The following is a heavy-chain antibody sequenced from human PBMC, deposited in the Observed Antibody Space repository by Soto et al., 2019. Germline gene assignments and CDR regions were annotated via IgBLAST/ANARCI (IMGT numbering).Heavy chain of an antibody. D-gene: IGHD3-9*01. CDR3: TRRFYYDILTGYSPFDY. J-gene: IGHJ4*02. V-gene: IGHV3-49*03. CDR1: GFTSGDYA. Sequence: GGSLRLSCTASGFTSGDYAMSWFRQAPGKGLEWVGFIRSKAYGGTTEYAASVKGRFTISRDDSKSIAYLQMNSLKTEDTAVYYCTRRFYYDILTGYSPFDYWGQGTLVTVSS. CDR2: IRSKAYGGTT.